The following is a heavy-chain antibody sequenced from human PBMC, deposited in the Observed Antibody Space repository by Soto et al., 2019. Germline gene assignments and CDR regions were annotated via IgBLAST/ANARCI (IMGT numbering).Heavy chain of an antibody. CDR1: GGSFSGYY. CDR3: ERGWGIAARPNYYYSGMDV. J-gene: IGHJ6*02. CDR2: INHSGST. Sequence: SETLSLTCAVYGGSFSGYYWRWIRQPPGKGLEWIGEINHSGSTNYNPSLKSRVTISVDTSKNQFLLKLSSVTAADTAVYYCERGWGIAARPNYYYSGMDVWGQGTTVTVSS. V-gene: IGHV4-34*01. D-gene: IGHD6-6*01.